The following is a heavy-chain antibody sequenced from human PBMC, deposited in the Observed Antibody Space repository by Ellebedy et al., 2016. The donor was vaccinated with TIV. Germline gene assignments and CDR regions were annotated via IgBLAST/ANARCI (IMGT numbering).Heavy chain of an antibody. CDR1: GGSISNDNYF. Sequence: SETLSLTXTVSGGSISNDNYFWSSIRQHPGKGLEWIGYTFHSGNTYYNPSLQSRATISADTSKNQFSLRLSSVTAADTAVYYCAGEVIAPTISDAFDIWGQGTLVTVSS. CDR2: TFHSGNT. V-gene: IGHV4-31*03. CDR3: AGEVIAPTISDAFDI. J-gene: IGHJ3*02. D-gene: IGHD5-12*01.